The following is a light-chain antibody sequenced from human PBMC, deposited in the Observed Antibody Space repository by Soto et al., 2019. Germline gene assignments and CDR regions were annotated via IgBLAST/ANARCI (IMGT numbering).Light chain of an antibody. CDR3: ISATSSSTYL. CDR2: SVT. J-gene: IGLJ1*01. V-gene: IGLV2-14*03. Sequence: QSALTQPASVSGSPGQSITISCTGTSRDVGAYNSVSWYQQHPDKAPKLIIFSVTSRTSGLSDRFSGSKSDNPASLTISGLRTEDEADYYCISATSSSTYLFGTGTKGTVL. CDR1: SRDVGAYNS.